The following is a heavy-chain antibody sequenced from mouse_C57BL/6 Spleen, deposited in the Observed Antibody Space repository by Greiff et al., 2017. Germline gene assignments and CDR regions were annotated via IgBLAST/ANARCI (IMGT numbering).Heavy chain of an antibody. CDR3: ARGGTTVPYAMDY. Sequence: EVKLMESGGGLVKPGGSLKLSCAASGFTFSDYGMHWVRQAPEKGLEWVAYISSGSSTIYYADTVKGRFTISRDNAKNTLFLQMTSLRSEDTAMYYCARGGTTVPYAMDYWGQGTSVTGSS. V-gene: IGHV5-17*01. J-gene: IGHJ4*01. CDR2: ISSGSSTI. CDR1: GFTFSDYG. D-gene: IGHD1-1*01.